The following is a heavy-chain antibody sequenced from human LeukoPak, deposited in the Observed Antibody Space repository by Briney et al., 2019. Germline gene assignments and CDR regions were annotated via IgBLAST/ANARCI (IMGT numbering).Heavy chain of an antibody. D-gene: IGHD6-19*01. CDR1: GFTFSGSA. CDR2: IRSKADNYAT. V-gene: IGHV3-73*01. CDR3: TRVTTVAASDFDY. J-gene: IGHJ4*02. Sequence: GGSVRLSCAASGFTFSGSAIHWVRQASGKGLEWVGRIRSKADNYATEYVASVKGRFIISRDDSKNTTFLQMNSLKTEDTAVYYCTRVTTVAASDFDYWGQGTQVTVSA.